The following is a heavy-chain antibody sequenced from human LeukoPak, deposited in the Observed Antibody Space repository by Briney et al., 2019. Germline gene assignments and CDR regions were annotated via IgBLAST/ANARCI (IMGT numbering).Heavy chain of an antibody. V-gene: IGHV4-39*07. Sequence: PSQTLSLTCTVSGGSISSSSYYWGWIRQPPGKGLEWIGSIYYSGSTYYNPSLKSRVTISVDTSKNQFSLKLSSVTAADTAVYYCEGYGDSVDAFDIWGQGTMVTVSS. J-gene: IGHJ3*02. CDR3: EGYGDSVDAFDI. CDR2: IYYSGST. D-gene: IGHD4-17*01. CDR1: GGSISSSSYY.